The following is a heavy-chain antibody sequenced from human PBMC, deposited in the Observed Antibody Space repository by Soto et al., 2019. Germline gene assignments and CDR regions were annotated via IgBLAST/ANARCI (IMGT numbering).Heavy chain of an antibody. CDR1: GYTFTSYD. D-gene: IGHD3-10*01. V-gene: IGHV1-8*01. J-gene: IGHJ4*02. CDR3: ARVVRGHITMVRGVITREYYFDY. Sequence: ASVKVSCKASGYTFTSYDINWVRQATGQGLEWMGWMNPNSGNTGYAQKFKGRVTMTRNTSISTAYMELSSLRSEDTAVYYCARVVRGHITMVRGVITREYYFDYWGQGTLVTVSS. CDR2: MNPNSGNT.